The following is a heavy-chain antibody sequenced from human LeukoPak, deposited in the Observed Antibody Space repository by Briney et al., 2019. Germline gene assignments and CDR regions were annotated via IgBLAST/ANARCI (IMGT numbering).Heavy chain of an antibody. CDR3: ATMVVTPPQYYFDY. V-gene: IGHV3-53*01. J-gene: IGHJ4*02. D-gene: IGHD4-23*01. CDR2: IYSGGST. CDR1: GFTVSSNY. Sequence: PGGSLRLSCAASGFTVSSNYMSWVRQAPGKGLEWVSVIYSGGSTYYADSVKGRFTISRDNSKNTLYLQMNSLRAEDTAVYYCATMVVTPPQYYFDYWGQGTLVTVSS.